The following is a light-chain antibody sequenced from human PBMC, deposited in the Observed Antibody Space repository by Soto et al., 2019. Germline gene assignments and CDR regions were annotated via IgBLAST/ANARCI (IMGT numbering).Light chain of an antibody. CDR1: DSDVGDYNY. CDR3: SSYTSTTRL. Sequence: QSALTQPASVSGSPGQSITISCSGFDSDVGDYNYVSWYQQHAGKVTKLIIYEVTNRPLGVSNRFSGSKSGYTASLTISGLQTDDEADYYCSSYTSTTRLFGGGTKLTVL. CDR2: EVT. V-gene: IGLV2-14*01. J-gene: IGLJ2*01.